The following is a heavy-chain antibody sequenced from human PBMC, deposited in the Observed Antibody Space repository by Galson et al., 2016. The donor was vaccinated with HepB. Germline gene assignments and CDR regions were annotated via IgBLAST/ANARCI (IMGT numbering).Heavy chain of an antibody. J-gene: IGHJ3*02. CDR3: ARGLRYSSGWYSVLFAFDI. CDR1: GYTFTSYY. CDR2: INPSGGST. D-gene: IGHD6-19*01. Sequence: SCKASGYTFTSYYMHWVRQAPGQGLEWMGIINPSGGSTSYAQKFQGRVTMTRNTSTSTVYMELSSLRSEDTAVYYCARGLRYSSGWYSVLFAFDIRGQGTMVTVSS. V-gene: IGHV1-46*03.